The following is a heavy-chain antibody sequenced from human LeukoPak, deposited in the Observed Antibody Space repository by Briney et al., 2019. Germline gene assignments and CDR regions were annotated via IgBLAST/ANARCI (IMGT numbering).Heavy chain of an antibody. CDR2: IFYTGSS. J-gene: IGHJ6*03. CDR1: GGSISSSSYY. V-gene: IGHV4-39*07. D-gene: IGHD3-10*01. Sequence: SETLSLTCTVSGGSISSSSYYWGWIRQPPGKGLEWVGSIFYTGSSYNNPSLKSRVTILVDTSKNHFSLKLSSVTAADTAVYYCARDRYYYGSGSYPYMDVWGKGTTVTISS. CDR3: ARDRYYYGSGSYPYMDV.